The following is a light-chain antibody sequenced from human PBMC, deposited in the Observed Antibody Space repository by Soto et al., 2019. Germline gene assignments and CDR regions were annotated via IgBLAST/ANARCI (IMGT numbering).Light chain of an antibody. J-gene: IGKJ2*01. CDR1: QSIITY. V-gene: IGKV1-39*01. Sequence: DIQMTQSPSSLSASVGDRVSITCRASQSIITYLNWYQQRAVEAPKLLIYAAGALRSGVPSRFSGSASGTEFTLTISILQHEDFATYYCQQSYSTPYTFGQGTRLEI. CDR2: AAG. CDR3: QQSYSTPYT.